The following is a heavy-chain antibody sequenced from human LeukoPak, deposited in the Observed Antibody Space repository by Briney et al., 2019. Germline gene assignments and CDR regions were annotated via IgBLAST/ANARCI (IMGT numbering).Heavy chain of an antibody. Sequence: GASVKVSCKASGYTFTSYGISWVRQAPGQGLEWMGWISAYNGNTNYAQKLQGRVTMTTDTSTSTAYMEPRSLRSDDTAVYYCARGDNYYYDSSGYYYFDYWGQGTLVTVSS. J-gene: IGHJ4*02. V-gene: IGHV1-18*01. CDR2: ISAYNGNT. CDR1: GYTFTSYG. CDR3: ARGDNYYYDSSGYYYFDY. D-gene: IGHD3-22*01.